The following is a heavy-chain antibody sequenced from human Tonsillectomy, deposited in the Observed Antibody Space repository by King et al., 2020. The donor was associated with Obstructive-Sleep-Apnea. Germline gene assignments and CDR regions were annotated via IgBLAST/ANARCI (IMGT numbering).Heavy chain of an antibody. CDR3: ARDVQNHHYDTSGNYRNWFDP. CDR2: IYHSGST. D-gene: IGHD3-22*01. CDR1: GYSISSAYY. V-gene: IGHV4-38-2*02. J-gene: IGHJ5*02. Sequence: QLQLQESGPGLVKPSDTLSLTCTVSGYSISSAYYWGWIRQPPGKGLEWIGSIYHSGSTDYNPSLKIRVTISVDTSKNQFSLKLSSVTAADTAVYYCARDVQNHHYDTSGNYRNWFDPWGQGTLVTVSS.